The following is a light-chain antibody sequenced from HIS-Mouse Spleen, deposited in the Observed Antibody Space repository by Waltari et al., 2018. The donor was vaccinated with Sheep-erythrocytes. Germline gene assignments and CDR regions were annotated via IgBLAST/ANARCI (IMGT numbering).Light chain of an antibody. J-gene: IGLJ1*01. V-gene: IGLV2-11*01. CDR2: DVS. CDR3: CSYAGSYNHV. CDR1: SSDVGGYNY. Sequence: QSALTQPRSVSGSPGQSVTISCTGTSSDVGGYNYVSWYQQHPGKAPQLMIYDVSNGTSGVPYRFSGSKSGNTASLTISGLQAEDEADYYCCSYAGSYNHVFATGTKVTVL.